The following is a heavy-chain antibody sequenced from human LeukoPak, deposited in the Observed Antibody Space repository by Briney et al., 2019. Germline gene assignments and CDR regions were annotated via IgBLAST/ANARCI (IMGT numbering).Heavy chain of an antibody. CDR3: TSRITMVRGVIDY. Sequence: GGSLRLSCAASGFTFSNAWMSWVRRAPGKGLEWVGRIKSKTDGGTTDYAAPVKGRFTISRDDSKNTLYLQMNSLKTEDTAVYYCTSRITMVRGVIDYWGQGTLVTVSS. CDR2: IKSKTDGGTT. CDR1: GFTFSNAW. V-gene: IGHV3-15*01. D-gene: IGHD3-10*01. J-gene: IGHJ4*02.